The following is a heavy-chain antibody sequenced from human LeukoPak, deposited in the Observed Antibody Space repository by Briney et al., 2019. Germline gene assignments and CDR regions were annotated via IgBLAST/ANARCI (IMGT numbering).Heavy chain of an antibody. J-gene: IGHJ6*03. D-gene: IGHD3-10*01. CDR1: GYTFTSYG. V-gene: IGHV1-18*01. CDR2: ISAYNGNT. CDR3: ARGPTMVRGVIKYHYYYYMDV. Sequence: GASVKVSCKASGYTFTSYGISWVRQAPGQGLEWMGWISAYNGNTNYAQKLQGRVTMTTDTSTSTAYMELRSLRSDDTAVYYCARGPTMVRGVIKYHYYYYMDVWGKGTTVTISS.